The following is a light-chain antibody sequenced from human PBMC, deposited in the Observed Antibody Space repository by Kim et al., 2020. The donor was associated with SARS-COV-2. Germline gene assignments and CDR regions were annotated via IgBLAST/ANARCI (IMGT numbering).Light chain of an antibody. Sequence: DIQMTQSPSTLSASVGDRVTITCRASQNINNWLAWYQQKPGRAPKLLIYKASNLEAGVPSRFSGVGFGTEFPLTISSLQPDDFATYYCQQYTGSYAFGQGTKLEI. CDR2: KAS. J-gene: IGKJ2*01. CDR1: QNINNW. V-gene: IGKV1-5*03. CDR3: QQYTGSYA.